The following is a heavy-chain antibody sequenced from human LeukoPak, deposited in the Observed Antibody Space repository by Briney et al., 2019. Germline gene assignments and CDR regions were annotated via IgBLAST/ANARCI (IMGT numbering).Heavy chain of an antibody. CDR2: ISSSSSYI. V-gene: IGHV3-21*01. CDR1: GFSFDDYA. Sequence: PGGSLRLSCTASGFSFDDYAMHWVRQAPGKGLEWVSSISSSSSYIYYADSVKGRFTISRDNAKNSLYLQMNSLRAEDTAVYYCARGGVRYSFDYGGRGPLVTVS. D-gene: IGHD1-1*01. J-gene: IGHJ4*02. CDR3: ARGGVRYSFDY.